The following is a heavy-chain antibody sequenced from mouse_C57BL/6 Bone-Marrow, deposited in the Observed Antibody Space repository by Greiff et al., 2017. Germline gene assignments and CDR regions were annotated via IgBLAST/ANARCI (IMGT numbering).Heavy chain of an antibody. D-gene: IGHD2-4*01. CDR1: GYTFTSYG. Sequence: QVQLQQSGAELARPGASVKLSCKASGYTFTSYGISWVKQRPGQGLEWIGEINPRSGNTYYNEKFKGKATLTANKSSSTAYMELRSLTSEDAAVYVYARWGYYETFAYWGRGTLVTVSA. J-gene: IGHJ3*01. CDR2: INPRSGNT. CDR3: ARWGYYETFAY. V-gene: IGHV1-81*01.